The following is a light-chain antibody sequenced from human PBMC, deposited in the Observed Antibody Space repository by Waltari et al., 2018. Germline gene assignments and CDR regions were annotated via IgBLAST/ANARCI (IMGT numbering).Light chain of an antibody. CDR3: CSHSSSSTLVL. V-gene: IGLV2-14*01. Sequence: QSALTQPASVSGSPGQSITLSCTGPTTDVGAYNFVPWYQQHPGEVPKLLIYEVNNRPSGVSDRFSGSRSGNTASLTISGLLAEDEADYYCCSHSSSSTLVLFGGGTKVTVL. CDR2: EVN. J-gene: IGLJ3*02. CDR1: TTDVGAYNF.